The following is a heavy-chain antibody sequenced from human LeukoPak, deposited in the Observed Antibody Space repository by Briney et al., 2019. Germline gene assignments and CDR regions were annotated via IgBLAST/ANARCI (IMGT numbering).Heavy chain of an antibody. D-gene: IGHD3-22*01. CDR1: GGTFSSYA. CDR2: IIPILGIA. Sequence: SVKVSCEAPGGTFSSYAISWVRQAPGQGLEWMGRIIPILGIANYAQKFQGRVTITADKSTSTAYMELSSLRSEDTAVYYCAREVTSGYLAYYFDYWGQGTLVTVSS. J-gene: IGHJ4*02. V-gene: IGHV1-69*04. CDR3: AREVTSGYLAYYFDY.